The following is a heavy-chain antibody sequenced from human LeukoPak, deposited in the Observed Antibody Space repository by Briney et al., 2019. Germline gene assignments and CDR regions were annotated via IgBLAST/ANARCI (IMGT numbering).Heavy chain of an antibody. V-gene: IGHV1-8*01. J-gene: IGHJ4*02. D-gene: IGHD4-17*01. CDR3: ASGMTTVTTRQFDY. CDR2: MNPNSGNT. CDR1: GYTFTSYD. Sequence: ASVKVSCKASGYTFTSYDINWVRQATGQGLEWMGWMNPNSGNTGYAQKFQGRVTIAADKSTSTAYMELSSLRSEDTAVYYCASGMTTVTTRQFDYWGQGTLVTVSS.